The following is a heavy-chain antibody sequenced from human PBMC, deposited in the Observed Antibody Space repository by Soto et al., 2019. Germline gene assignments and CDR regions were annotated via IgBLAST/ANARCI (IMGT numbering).Heavy chain of an antibody. CDR1: GGSISSSSYY. V-gene: IGHV4-39*01. CDR2: IYYSGST. Sequence: QLQLQESGPGLVKPSETLSLTCTVSGGSISSSSYYWGWIRQPPGKGLEWIGSIYYSGSTYYNPSLKSRVTLSVDTSKNQFSLKLSSVTAADTAVYYCARLQAAGTFYYYYGMDVWGQGTTVTVSS. J-gene: IGHJ6*02. CDR3: ARLQAAGTFYYYYGMDV. D-gene: IGHD6-19*01.